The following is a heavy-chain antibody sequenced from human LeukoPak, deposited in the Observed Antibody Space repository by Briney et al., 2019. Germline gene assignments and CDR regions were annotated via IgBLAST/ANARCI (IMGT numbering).Heavy chain of an antibody. CDR2: ISGYNGNT. CDR3: ARVRGSMVTGALYDPYGMDV. D-gene: IGHD5-18*01. V-gene: IGHV1-18*01. Sequence: ASVNVSCKASGYTFTSHGINWVRQAPGQGLEWMGWISGYNGNTNYPQNLQGRVTMTTDTSTSTAYMKLKSLRSDDTAVYCGARVRGSMVTGALYDPYGMDVWGQGTTVTVSS. CDR1: GYTFTSHG. J-gene: IGHJ6*02.